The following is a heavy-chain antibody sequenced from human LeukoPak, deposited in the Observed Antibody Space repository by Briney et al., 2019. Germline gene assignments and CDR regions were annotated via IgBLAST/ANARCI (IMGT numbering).Heavy chain of an antibody. V-gene: IGHV1-69*05. D-gene: IGHD5-18*01. CDR3: ASVDTAMAPDAFDI. CDR2: IIPMFGTA. J-gene: IGHJ3*02. CDR1: GGTFSSYA. Sequence: SVKVSCKASGGTFSSYAISWVRQARGRGLEWMGGIIPMFGTANYAQKFQGRVTITTDESTSTAYMELSSLRSEDTAVYYCASVDTAMAPDAFDIWGEGTMVTVSS.